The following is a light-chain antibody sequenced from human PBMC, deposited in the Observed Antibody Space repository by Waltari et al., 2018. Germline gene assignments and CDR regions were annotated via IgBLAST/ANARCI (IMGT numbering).Light chain of an antibody. J-gene: IGLJ3*02. CDR1: SGSVSTSYY. Sequence: QTVVTQEPSFSVSPGGTVTLTCGLSSGSVSTSYYPSWYQQTPGQTPRTLLYSTNTRSSGVPDRFSGSILGNKAALTITGAQADDESDYYCVLYMGRGIWVFGGGTKLTVL. CDR2: STN. CDR3: VLYMGRGIWV. V-gene: IGLV8-61*01.